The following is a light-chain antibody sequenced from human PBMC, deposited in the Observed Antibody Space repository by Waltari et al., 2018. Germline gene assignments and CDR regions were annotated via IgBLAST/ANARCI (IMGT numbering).Light chain of an antibody. CDR1: SGHSTNV. CDR2: VNSDGSH. CDR3: QTGGHGTWV. J-gene: IGLJ3*02. Sequence: QLVLTHSPSASASLGASFKLTCTLTSGHSTNVIAWLQKRPEKGPRYLMKVNSDGSHNKGDEIPDRFSGSSSGAERYLTISSLQSEDEADYYCQTGGHGTWVFGGGTKMTVL. V-gene: IGLV4-69*01.